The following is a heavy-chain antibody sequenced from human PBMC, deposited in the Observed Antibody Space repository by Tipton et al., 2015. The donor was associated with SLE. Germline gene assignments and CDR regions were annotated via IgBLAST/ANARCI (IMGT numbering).Heavy chain of an antibody. Sequence: QSGAEVKKPGSSVKVSCKASGGTFSSYAISWVRQAPGQGLEWMGGIIPIFGTANYAQKLQGRVTMTTDTSTSTAYMELRSLRSDDTAVYYCARVSTLIEQQLPKGYWGQGTLVTVSS. CDR1: GGTFSSYA. D-gene: IGHD6-13*01. CDR2: IIPIFGTA. V-gene: IGHV1-69*05. CDR3: ARVSTLIEQQLPKGY. J-gene: IGHJ4*02.